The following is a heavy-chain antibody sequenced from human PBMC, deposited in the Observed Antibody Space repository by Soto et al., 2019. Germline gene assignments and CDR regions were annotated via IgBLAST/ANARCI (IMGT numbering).Heavy chain of an antibody. Sequence: QVLLQESGPGLVKPSQTLSLTCTVSGGSISSGDYNWSWIRQSPGKGLEWIGHIYDSGSTYNNPSLQRRVPISVDTSKNQFSLNLSSVTAADTAVYYCARGPSGDKVDYWGQGTLVTVSS. CDR2: IYDSGST. D-gene: IGHD7-27*01. J-gene: IGHJ4*02. CDR3: ARGPSGDKVDY. V-gene: IGHV4-30-4*01. CDR1: GGSISSGDYN.